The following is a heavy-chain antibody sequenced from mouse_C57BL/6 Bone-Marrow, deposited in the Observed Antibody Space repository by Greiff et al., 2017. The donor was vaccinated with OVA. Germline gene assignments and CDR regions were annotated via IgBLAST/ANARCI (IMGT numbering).Heavy chain of an antibody. V-gene: IGHV1-5*01. Sequence: VQLQQSGTVLARPGASVKMSCKTSGYTFTSYWMHWVKQRPGQGLEWIGAIYPGNSDTSYNQKFKGKAKLTAVTSASTAYMELSSLTNEDSAVYYCTRSITTVVARMDYWGQGTSVTVSS. J-gene: IGHJ4*01. CDR2: IYPGNSDT. D-gene: IGHD1-1*01. CDR1: GYTFTSYW. CDR3: TRSITTVVARMDY.